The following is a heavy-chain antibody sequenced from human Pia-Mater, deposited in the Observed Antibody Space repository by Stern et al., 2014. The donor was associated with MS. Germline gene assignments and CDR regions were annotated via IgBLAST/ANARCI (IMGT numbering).Heavy chain of an antibody. CDR2: INSRGGT. Sequence: QVQLQESGPGLVKPSETLSLPCTVSGGSISSYYWSWIRQPPGKGRRWIGFINSRGGTTYNPPLTSRVPLSVDTSKNQFSLKLSSVTAADTAVYYCARGYGGNPIDYWGQGTLVTVSS. J-gene: IGHJ4*02. CDR1: GGSISSYY. D-gene: IGHD4-23*01. CDR3: ARGYGGNPIDY. V-gene: IGHV4-59*01.